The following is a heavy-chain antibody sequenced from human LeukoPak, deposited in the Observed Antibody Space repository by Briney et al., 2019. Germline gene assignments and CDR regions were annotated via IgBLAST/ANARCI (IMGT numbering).Heavy chain of an antibody. CDR3: ARDLRPAYCSGGSCYSSYLSGFDY. J-gene: IGHJ4*02. V-gene: IGHV1-2*02. CDR2: INPNSGGT. CDR1: GYTFTGYY. D-gene: IGHD2-15*01. Sequence: SVKVSCKASGYTFTGYYMHWVRQTPGQGLEWMGWINPNSGGTNYAQKFQGRVTMTRDTSISTAYMELSRLRSDDTAVYYCARDLRPAYCSGGSCYSSYLSGFDYWGQGTLVTVSS.